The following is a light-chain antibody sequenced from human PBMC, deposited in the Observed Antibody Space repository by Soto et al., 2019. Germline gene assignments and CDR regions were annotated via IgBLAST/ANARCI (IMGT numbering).Light chain of an antibody. CDR1: QSISSW. CDR3: QQYNSSPT. CDR2: KAS. V-gene: IGKV1-5*03. J-gene: IGKJ1*01. Sequence: IQMTQSPSTLYASVGDRVTITCRASQSISSWLAWYQQKPGKAPKLLIYKASSLESGVPSRFSGSGSGTEFTLTISSLQPDDFATYYRQQYNSSPTFGQGTKVEIK.